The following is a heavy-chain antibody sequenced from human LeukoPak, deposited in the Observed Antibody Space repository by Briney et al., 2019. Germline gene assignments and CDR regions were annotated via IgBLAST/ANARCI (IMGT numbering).Heavy chain of an antibody. V-gene: IGHV3-53*01. D-gene: IGHD5-18*01. J-gene: IGHJ4*02. CDR2: IYSGGST. Sequence: PGGSLRLSCVASGFTVSSNYMSWVRQAPGKGLEWVSVIYSGGSTYYADSVKGRFTISRDNSKNTLYLQMNSLRAEDTAVYYCARAGWIQLWSYFDYWGQGTLVTVSS. CDR1: GFTVSSNY. CDR3: ARAGWIQLWSYFDY.